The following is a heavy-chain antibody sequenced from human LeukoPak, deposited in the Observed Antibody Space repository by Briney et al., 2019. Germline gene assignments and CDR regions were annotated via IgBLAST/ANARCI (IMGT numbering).Heavy chain of an antibody. D-gene: IGHD2-15*01. CDR1: EFSFSSYW. V-gene: IGHV3-7*03. J-gene: IGHJ6*02. CDR3: GRDCSGGTCYSQYYYGMDV. CDR2: IKQDGSEK. Sequence: GGSLRLSCAASEFSFSSYWMSWVRQAPGKGLEWVANIKQDGSEKYYVDSVKGRFTISRDNAKNSLYLQMNSLRAEDTAVYYCGRDCSGGTCYSQYYYGMDVWGQGTTVTVSS.